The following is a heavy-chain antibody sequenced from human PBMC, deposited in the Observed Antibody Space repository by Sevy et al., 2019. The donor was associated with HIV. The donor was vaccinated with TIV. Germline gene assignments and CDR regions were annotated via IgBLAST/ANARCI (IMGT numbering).Heavy chain of an antibody. CDR2: ISHDGSNK. Sequence: GGSLRLSCAASGFTFSTYGMHWVRQAPGKGLEWVAVISHDGSNKKYTDSVKGRFTISRDDSKNTLYLQMNSLRPEDTAVYYWAKDLSTTGGGGVWGQGTLVTVSS. J-gene: IGHJ4*02. V-gene: IGHV3-30*18. CDR3: AKDLSTTGGGGV. CDR1: GFTFSTYG. D-gene: IGHD4-17*01.